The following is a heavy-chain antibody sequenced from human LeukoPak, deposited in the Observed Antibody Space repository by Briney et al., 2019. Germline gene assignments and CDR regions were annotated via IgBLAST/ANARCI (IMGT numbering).Heavy chain of an antibody. Sequence: TLRLSCVSSGFTFSNYGMHWVRQAPGKGLEWVALIWFDGSNKNYADSVKGRFSISRDNSKNTLFFQMNSLRAEDTAVYFCVRTLPAYVYGMDVWGQGTTVTVSS. J-gene: IGHJ6*02. CDR2: IWFDGSNK. D-gene: IGHD3-16*01. CDR3: VRTLPAYVYGMDV. CDR1: GFTFSNYG. V-gene: IGHV3-33*01.